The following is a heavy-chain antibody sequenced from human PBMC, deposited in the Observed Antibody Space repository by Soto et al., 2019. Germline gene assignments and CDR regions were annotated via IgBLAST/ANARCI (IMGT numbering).Heavy chain of an antibody. CDR3: ARVLVGCTGGNCYYYYGMDV. J-gene: IGHJ6*02. CDR2: IIPFFGTA. V-gene: IGHV1-69*01. CDR1: GGTFSSCA. Sequence: QVQLVQSGAEVKKPGSSVKVSCKASGGTFSSCAITWVRQAPGQGLEWMGGIIPFFGTANYAQKFQGRVTINADESTSTAYMELSSLRYEDTAVYYCARVLVGCTGGNCYYYYGMDVWGQGTTVIVSS. D-gene: IGHD2-8*02.